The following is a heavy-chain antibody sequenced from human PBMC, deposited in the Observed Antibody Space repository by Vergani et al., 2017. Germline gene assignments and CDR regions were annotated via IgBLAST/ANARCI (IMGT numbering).Heavy chain of an antibody. Sequence: EVQLVESGGGLIQPGGSLRLSCAASGLTVSSNYMSWVRQAPGKGLEWVSVIYSGGSTYYADSVKGRFTISRDNSKTPLYLQMNSLRAEDPACYYCARVHKVRWLHRHFDYWGQGTLVTVSS. J-gene: IGHJ4*02. D-gene: IGHD5-12*01. CDR3: ARVHKVRWLHRHFDY. CDR2: IYSGGST. CDR1: GLTVSSNY. V-gene: IGHV3-53*01.